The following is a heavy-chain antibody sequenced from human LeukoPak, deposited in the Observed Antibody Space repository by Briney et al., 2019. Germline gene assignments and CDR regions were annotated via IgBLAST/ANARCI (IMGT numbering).Heavy chain of an antibody. V-gene: IGHV3-23*01. D-gene: IGHD6-19*01. CDR2: ISGSGGST. Sequence: PGGSLRLSCAASGFTFSSYAMTWVRQAPGKGLEWVSTISGSGGSTFYADSVKGRFTISRDNSKNTLYLQMNSLRAEDTAVYYCAKDIIAEGLVNDYWGQGTLVTVSS. CDR3: AKDIIAEGLVNDY. J-gene: IGHJ4*02. CDR1: GFTFSSYA.